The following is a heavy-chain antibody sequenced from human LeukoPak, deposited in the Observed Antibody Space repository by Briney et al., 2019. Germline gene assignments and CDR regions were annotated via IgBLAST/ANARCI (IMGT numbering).Heavy chain of an antibody. CDR2: ISGSGGST. Sequence: GGSLRLSCAASGFTFSSYAMSWVRQAPGKGLEWVSAISGSGGSTYYADSMKGRFTISRDNSKNTVNLQMNSLRTEDTAVYYCAKETTLRYFDYWGQGTLVTVSS. CDR3: AKETTLRYFDY. CDR1: GFTFSSYA. J-gene: IGHJ4*02. V-gene: IGHV3-23*01. D-gene: IGHD1-1*01.